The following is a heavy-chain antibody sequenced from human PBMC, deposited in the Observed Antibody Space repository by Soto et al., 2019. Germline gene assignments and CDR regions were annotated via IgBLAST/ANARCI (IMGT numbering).Heavy chain of an antibody. J-gene: IGHJ6*04. CDR1: GGNISSYY. V-gene: IGHV4-59*08. CDR2: ISYSGRT. D-gene: IGHD3-22*01. CDR3: ARLRYYDSSSYYLPGYYYYGMDV. Sequence: SETLSLTWTFSGGNISSYYWSLIRQPPGKGLEWIAYISYSGRTNYNPSLKSRVSISEDTSKNRFSLRLSSVTAADTAVYYCARLRYYDSSSYYLPGYYYYGMDVWGEGPTVTGSS.